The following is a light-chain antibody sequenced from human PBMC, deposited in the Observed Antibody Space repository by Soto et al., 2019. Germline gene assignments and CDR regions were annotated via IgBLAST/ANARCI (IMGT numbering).Light chain of an antibody. CDR1: QSISSTY. CDR3: QQYGSSPQT. CDR2: AAS. V-gene: IGKV3-20*01. Sequence: EIVLTQSPGTLSLSPGERATLFCRASQSISSTYLAWYQQKLGQAPRLLIYAASSRATGIPDRFSGSGSGTDFTLTISRLEPEDFAVYYCQQYGSSPQTFGQGTKV. J-gene: IGKJ1*01.